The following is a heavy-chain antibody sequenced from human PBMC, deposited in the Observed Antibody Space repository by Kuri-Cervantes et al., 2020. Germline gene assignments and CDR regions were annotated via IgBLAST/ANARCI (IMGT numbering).Heavy chain of an antibody. V-gene: IGHV4-30-4*01. CDR1: GGSISSGDYY. CDR2: IYYSGST. Sequence: LRLSCTVSGGSISSGDYYWSWIRQPPGKGLEWIGYIYYSGSTNYNPSLKSRVTISVDTSKNQFSLKLSSVTAADTAVYYCARDGYFESFIDYWGQGTLVTVSS. CDR3: ARDGYFESFIDY. J-gene: IGHJ4*02. D-gene: IGHD3-9*01.